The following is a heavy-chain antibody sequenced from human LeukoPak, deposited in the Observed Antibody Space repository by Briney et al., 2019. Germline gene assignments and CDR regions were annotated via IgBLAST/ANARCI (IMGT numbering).Heavy chain of an antibody. J-gene: IGHJ4*02. CDR3: ARDAYDSSGYYPYYFDY. Sequence: SVKVSCKASGGTFSSYAISWVRQAPGQGLEWMGGIIPIFGTANYAQKYQGRVTITTDASTSTAYMELSSLRSEDTAVYYCARDAYDSSGYYPYYFDYWGQGTLVTVSS. CDR1: GGTFSSYA. V-gene: IGHV1-69*05. D-gene: IGHD3-22*01. CDR2: IIPIFGTA.